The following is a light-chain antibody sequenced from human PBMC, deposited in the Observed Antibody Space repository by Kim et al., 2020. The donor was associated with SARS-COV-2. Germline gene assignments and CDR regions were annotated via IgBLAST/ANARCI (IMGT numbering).Light chain of an antibody. J-gene: IGLJ2*01. V-gene: IGLV3-25*03. CDR1: PLTNQF. Sequence: SYELTQPPSVSVSPGQTARITCSGDPLTNQFAFWYQQKPGQAPVVIMNKDRERASGIPERFSGSSSGTTVTLTISGVQAEDEADYFCQSADINTSHRVVFGGGTQLTVL. CDR2: KDR. CDR3: QSADINTSHRVV.